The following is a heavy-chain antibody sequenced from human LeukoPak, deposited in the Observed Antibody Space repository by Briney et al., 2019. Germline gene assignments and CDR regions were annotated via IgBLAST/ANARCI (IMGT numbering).Heavy chain of an antibody. CDR1: GSTFSSYA. D-gene: IGHD6-19*01. Sequence: GGSLRLSCAASGSTFSSYAMSWVRQAPGKGLEWVSAISGSGGSTYYADSVKGRFTISRDNSKNTLYLQMNSLRAEDTAVYYCAKAKFRAVAGTQRSYYYYMDVWGKGTTVTVSS. J-gene: IGHJ6*03. V-gene: IGHV3-23*01. CDR3: AKAKFRAVAGTQRSYYYYMDV. CDR2: ISGSGGST.